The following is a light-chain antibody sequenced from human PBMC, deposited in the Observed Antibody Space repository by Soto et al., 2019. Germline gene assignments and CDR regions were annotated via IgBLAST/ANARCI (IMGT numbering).Light chain of an antibody. CDR1: QSIRSW. J-gene: IGKJ1*01. CDR2: KAS. Sequence: DIQMTQSPSTLSASVGDRVTITCRASQSIRSWLAWYQQKPGKAPKVLIYKASTSESGVPSRFSGSGSGTEFTLTINSLQPDDAATYYCQQYKTYWSFGQGTKVDIK. CDR3: QQYKTYWS. V-gene: IGKV1-5*03.